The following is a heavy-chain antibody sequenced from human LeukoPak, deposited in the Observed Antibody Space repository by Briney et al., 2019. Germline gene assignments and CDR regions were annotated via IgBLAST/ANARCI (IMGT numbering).Heavy chain of an antibody. V-gene: IGHV4-30-4*01. CDR2: IYYSGST. D-gene: IGHD6-13*01. Sequence: PSETLSLACTVSGGSISSGDYYWSWIRQPPWKGLEWIGYIYYSGSTYYNPSLKSRVTISVDTSKNQFSLKLSSLTAADTAVYYCARVYSSSWYTYLDYWGQGTLVTVSS. CDR3: ARVYSSSWYTYLDY. CDR1: GGSISSGDYY. J-gene: IGHJ4*02.